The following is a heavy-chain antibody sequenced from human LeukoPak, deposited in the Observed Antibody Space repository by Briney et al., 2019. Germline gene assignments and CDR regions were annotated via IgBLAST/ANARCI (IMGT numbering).Heavy chain of an antibody. CDR3: ARNRYGEPLDY. V-gene: IGHV3-21*01. CDR2: ISSSSSYI. J-gene: IGHJ4*02. CDR1: GFTFSSFW. D-gene: IGHD4-17*01. Sequence: GGSLRLSCTASGFTFSSFWMNWVRQAPGKGLEWVSSISSSSSYIYYADSVKGRFTISRDNAKNSLYLQMNSLRAEDTAVYYCARNRYGEPLDYWGQGTLVTVSS.